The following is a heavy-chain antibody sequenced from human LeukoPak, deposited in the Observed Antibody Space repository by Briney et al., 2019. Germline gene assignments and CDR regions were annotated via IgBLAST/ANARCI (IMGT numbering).Heavy chain of an antibody. J-gene: IGHJ4*02. CDR3: ARPYDYVWGSYRY. Sequence: ASVKVSCKASGYTFTGYYMHWVRQAPGQGLEWTGWINPNSGGTNYAQKFQGRVTMTRDTSISTAYMELSRLRSDDTAVYYCARPYDYVWGSYRYWGQGTLVTVSS. CDR1: GYTFTGYY. CDR2: INPNSGGT. V-gene: IGHV1-2*02. D-gene: IGHD3-16*02.